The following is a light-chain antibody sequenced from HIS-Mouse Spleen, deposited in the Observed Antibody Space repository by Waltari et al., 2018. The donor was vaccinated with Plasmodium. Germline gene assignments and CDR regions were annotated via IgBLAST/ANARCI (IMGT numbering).Light chain of an antibody. J-gene: IGKJ1*01. V-gene: IGKV3-20*01. CDR2: GAS. CDR1: QSVSSSY. Sequence: IVLTQSPGTLSLSPGERATLSCRASQSVSSSYLAWYQQKPGQAPRRLIDGASSRATSIPDRVSGSGSGTDFTRTISRLEPEDLAVYYCQQYGSSGTFGQGTKVEIK. CDR3: QQYGSSGT.